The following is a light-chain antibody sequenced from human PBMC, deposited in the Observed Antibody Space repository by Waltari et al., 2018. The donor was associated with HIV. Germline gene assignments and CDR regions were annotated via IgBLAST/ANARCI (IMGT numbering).Light chain of an antibody. CDR3: CSYAGSYTLV. CDR1: SSDVGGYNY. V-gene: IGLV2-11*01. Sequence: QSALTQPRSVSGSPGQPVTISCTGTSSDVGGYNYVSWYQQHPGKAPKLMIYDVSKRPSGVPDRFSGSKSGNTASLTISGLQAEDEADYYCCSYAGSYTLVFGGGTKLTVL. J-gene: IGLJ2*01. CDR2: DVS.